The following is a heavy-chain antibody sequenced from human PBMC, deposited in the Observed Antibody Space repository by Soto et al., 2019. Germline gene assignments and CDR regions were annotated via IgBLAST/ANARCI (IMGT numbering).Heavy chain of an antibody. CDR1: GFTFSSYG. V-gene: IGHV3-30*18. CDR2: ISYDGSNK. D-gene: IGHD1-26*01. CDR3: AKHGYSGSYHSSIDY. Sequence: SLRLSCAASGFTFSSYGMPWVRQAPGKGLEWVAVISYDGSNKYYADSVKGRFTISRDNSKNTLYLQMNSLRAEDTAVYYCAKHGYSGSYHSSIDYWGQGTLVTVSS. J-gene: IGHJ4*02.